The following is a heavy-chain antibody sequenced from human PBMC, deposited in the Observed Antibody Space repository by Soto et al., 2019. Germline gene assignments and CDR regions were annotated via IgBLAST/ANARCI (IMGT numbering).Heavy chain of an antibody. J-gene: IGHJ6*02. CDR2: IYPGDSDT. V-gene: IGHV5-51*01. Sequence: GESLKISCKGSGYSFTSYWIGWVRQMPGKGLEWMGIIYPGDSDTRYSPSFQGQVTISADKSISTAYLQWSSLKASDTAMYYCARYPAQLTGDYYGMDVWGQGTTVTVSS. CDR3: ARYPAQLTGDYYGMDV. CDR1: GYSFTSYW. D-gene: IGHD7-27*01.